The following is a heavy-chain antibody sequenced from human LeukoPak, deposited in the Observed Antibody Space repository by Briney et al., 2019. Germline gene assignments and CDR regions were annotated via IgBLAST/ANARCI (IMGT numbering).Heavy chain of an antibody. V-gene: IGHV4-30-4*01. D-gene: IGHD3-10*01. Sequence: SETLSLTCTVSGGSISSGDYYWSWIRQPPGQGLEWVGYIYYSGSTYYNPPLKSRVTISVDTSKIQFSLKLSSVTAADTAVYYCARDSDYYGSGSLERGYFDYWGQGTLVTVSS. J-gene: IGHJ4*02. CDR2: IYYSGST. CDR1: GGSISSGDYY. CDR3: ARDSDYYGSGSLERGYFDY.